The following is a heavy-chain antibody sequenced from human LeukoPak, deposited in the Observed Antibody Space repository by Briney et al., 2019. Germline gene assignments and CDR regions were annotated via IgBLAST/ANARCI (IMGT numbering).Heavy chain of an antibody. CDR3: ARPYGDYGY. Sequence: PGGSLRLSCAASGFTFSSYGMHWVRQAPGKGLEWVSVIYSGGSTYYADSVKGRFTISRDNSKNTLYLQMNSLRAEDTAVYYCARPYGDYGYWGQGTLVTVSS. D-gene: IGHD4-17*01. CDR2: IYSGGST. J-gene: IGHJ4*02. V-gene: IGHV3-53*01. CDR1: GFTFSSYG.